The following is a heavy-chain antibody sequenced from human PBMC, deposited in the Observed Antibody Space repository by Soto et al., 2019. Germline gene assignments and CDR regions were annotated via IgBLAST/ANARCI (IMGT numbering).Heavy chain of an antibody. CDR2: IIPIFGTA. J-gene: IGHJ4*02. V-gene: IGHV1-69*01. D-gene: IGHD5-12*01. CDR3: GGGGGGGVDIVATMALDY. Sequence: QVQLVQSGAEVKKPGSSVKVSCKASGGTFSSYAISWVRQAPGQGLEWMGGIIPIFGTANYAQKFQGRVKVTGDESTRKACMGVSSLGSGATAVYYWGGGGGGGVDIVATMALDYWGQGTLVTVSS. CDR1: GGTFSSYA.